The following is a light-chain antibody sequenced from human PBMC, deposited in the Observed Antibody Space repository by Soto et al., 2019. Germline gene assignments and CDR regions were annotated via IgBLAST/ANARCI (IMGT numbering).Light chain of an antibody. Sequence: EIVLTQSPATLTLSPGEKATLSCRASQSVSSYIAWYQQKPGQAPRLLIYDVSNRATGTPARFSGSGSGTDFSLTISSLESEDFATYYCQQYDNWPWTFGHGTKVESK. V-gene: IGKV3-11*01. CDR1: QSVSSY. CDR2: DVS. J-gene: IGKJ1*01. CDR3: QQYDNWPWT.